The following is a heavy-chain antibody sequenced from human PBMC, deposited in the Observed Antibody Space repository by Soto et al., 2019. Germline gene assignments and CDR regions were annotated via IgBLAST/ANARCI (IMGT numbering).Heavy chain of an antibody. D-gene: IGHD2-21*02. V-gene: IGHV3-23*01. CDR2: VTANGGST. Sequence: EVQLLESGGGFVQPGGSLRLSCAATGFTFSVYAMTWVRQAPGKGLEWVSAVTANGGSTYSADSVKGRFTNSRDNSKNTLFLQMNSLRAEDTAVYYCASLGVGDWANYYYYYGMYVWGQGTTVTVSS. J-gene: IGHJ6*02. CDR3: ASLGVGDWANYYYYYGMYV. CDR1: GFTFSVYA.